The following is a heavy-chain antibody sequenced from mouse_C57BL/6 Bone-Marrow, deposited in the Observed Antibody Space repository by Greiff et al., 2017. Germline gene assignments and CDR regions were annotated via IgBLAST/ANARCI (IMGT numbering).Heavy chain of an antibody. Sequence: VQLQQSGPELVKPGASVKISCKASGYTFTDYYMNWVKQSHGKSLEWIGDINPNNGGTSYNQKFKGKATLTVDKSSSTAYMGLRSRSICWYYYAMDYWGQGTSVTVSS. CDR2: INPNNGGT. D-gene: IGHD6-2*01. J-gene: IGHJ4*01. CDR3: Y. CDR1: GYTFTDYY. V-gene: IGHV1-26*01.